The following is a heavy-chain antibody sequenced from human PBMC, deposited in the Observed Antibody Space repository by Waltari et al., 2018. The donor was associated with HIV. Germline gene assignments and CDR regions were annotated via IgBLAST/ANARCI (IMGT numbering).Heavy chain of an antibody. CDR1: GFTFSSYG. CDR2: IWYDGSNK. V-gene: IGHV3-33*01. Sequence: VQLVESGGGVVQPGGSLRLSCAESGFTFSSYGTHWVRHALGKGWGCVEVIWYDGSNKYYSDSVKARFTISRDNSKKTLYRQMNSLRAEDTAVYYCARDSDYGDRRGYFDYWGQGTLVTGSS. J-gene: IGHJ4*02. D-gene: IGHD4-17*01. CDR3: ARDSDYGDRRGYFDY.